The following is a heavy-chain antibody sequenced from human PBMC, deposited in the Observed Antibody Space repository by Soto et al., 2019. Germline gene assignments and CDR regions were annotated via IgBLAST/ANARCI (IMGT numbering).Heavy chain of an antibody. D-gene: IGHD4-17*01. CDR2: ISYDGSNK. CDR3: ARDHDYGDYGRFDY. CDR1: GFTFSSYA. Sequence: QVQLVESGGGVVQPGRSLRLSCAASGFTFSSYAMHWVHQAPGKGLEWVAVISYDGSNKYYADSVKGRFTISRDNSKNTLYLQMNSLRAEDTAVYYCARDHDYGDYGRFDYWGQGTLVTVSS. J-gene: IGHJ4*02. V-gene: IGHV3-30-3*01.